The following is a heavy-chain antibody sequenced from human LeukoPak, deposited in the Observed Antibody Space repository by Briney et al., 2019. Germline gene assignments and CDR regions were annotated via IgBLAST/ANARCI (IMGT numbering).Heavy chain of an antibody. CDR1: GGSISTYY. CDR3: ARARIAAAENWYFDL. CDR2: IYTSGST. J-gene: IGHJ2*01. V-gene: IGHV4-4*07. Sequence: PSETLSLTCTVSGGSISTYYWSWIRQPAGKGLEWIGRIYTSGSTNYNPSPKSRVTMSVDTSKNQFSLKLSSVTAADTAVYYCARARIAAAENWYFDLWGRGTLVTVSS. D-gene: IGHD6-13*01.